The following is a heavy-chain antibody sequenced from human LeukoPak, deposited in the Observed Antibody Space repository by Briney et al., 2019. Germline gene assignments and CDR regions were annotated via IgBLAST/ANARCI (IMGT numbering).Heavy chain of an antibody. V-gene: IGHV4-39*01. D-gene: IGHD6-13*01. CDR3: ATMTVGAAAGLDY. Sequence: PSETLSLTCTVSGGSISSSSYYWGWIRQPPGKGLEWIGSIYYSGSTYYNPSLKSRVTISVDTSKNQFSLKLSSVTAADTAVYYCATMTVGAAAGLDYWGQGTLVTVSS. CDR2: IYYSGST. CDR1: GGSISSSSYY. J-gene: IGHJ4*02.